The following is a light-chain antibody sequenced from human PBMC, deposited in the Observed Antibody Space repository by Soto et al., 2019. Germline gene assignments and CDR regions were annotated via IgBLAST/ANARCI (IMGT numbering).Light chain of an antibody. Sequence: EIVLTQSPGTLSLSPGERATLSCRASQSISIYLAWYQQKPGQAPRLLIYDASTRATAIPARFSGSGSETEFTLTISSLQSEDSAVYYCQQYNNWPPWTFGQGTKVDIK. CDR1: QSISIY. J-gene: IGKJ1*01. CDR2: DAS. V-gene: IGKV3-15*01. CDR3: QQYNNWPPWT.